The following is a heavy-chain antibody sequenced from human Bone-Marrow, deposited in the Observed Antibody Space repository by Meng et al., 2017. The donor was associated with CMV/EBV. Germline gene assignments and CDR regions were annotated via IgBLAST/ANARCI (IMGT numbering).Heavy chain of an antibody. CDR2: IIPIFGTA. J-gene: IGHJ4*02. CDR3: ATPLNCSSTSCLDY. CDR1: GGTFSSYA. D-gene: IGHD2-2*01. Sequence: KASGGTFSSYAISWVRQDPGQGLEWMGGIIPIFGTANYAQKFQGRVTITTDESTSTAYMELSSLRSEDTAVYYCATPLNCSSTSCLDYWGQGTLVTVSS. V-gene: IGHV1-69*05.